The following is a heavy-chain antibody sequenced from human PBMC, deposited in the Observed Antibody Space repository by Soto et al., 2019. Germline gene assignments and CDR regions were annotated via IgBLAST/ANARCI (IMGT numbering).Heavy chain of an antibody. D-gene: IGHD2-8*01. CDR3: TKRRRSVLMVYGFGGMDV. V-gene: IGHV3-23*01. J-gene: IGHJ6*02. Sequence: GSLRLSCAASGFSVSDYAMSWVRQAPGKGLEWVSSISGSGDGTYYGDSVKGRFTLSRDTSQKTLYLQMNNLRGEDTAVYFCTKRRRSVLMVYGFGGMDVWGRGTTVTVSS. CDR2: ISGSGDGT. CDR1: GFSVSDYA.